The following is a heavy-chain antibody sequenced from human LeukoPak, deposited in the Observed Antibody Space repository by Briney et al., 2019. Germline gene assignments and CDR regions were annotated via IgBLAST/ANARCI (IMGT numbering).Heavy chain of an antibody. CDR2: IQYDGNYK. CDR3: AKTSDQLLYSKFDF. D-gene: IGHD2-2*02. CDR1: GFTFSSYE. V-gene: IGHV3-30*02. Sequence: GGSLRLSCAASGFTFSSYEMNWVRQAPGKGLEWVAFIQYDGNYKFYADSVQGRFSIFRDNSKNTLFLQMNSLRAEDTAVYYCAKTSDQLLYSKFDFWGQGTLVTVSS. J-gene: IGHJ4*02.